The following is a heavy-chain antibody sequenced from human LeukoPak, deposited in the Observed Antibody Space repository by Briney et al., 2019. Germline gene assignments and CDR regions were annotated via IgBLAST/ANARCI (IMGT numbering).Heavy chain of an antibody. Sequence: SQTLSLTCAISGDSVSSNSAAWSWIRQSPSRGLEWLGRTYYRSNWYHDYAISVKSRITINPDTSKNQFSLQLNSVTPEDTAVYYCVRDAGIGLDAFDIWGQGTMVTVSS. D-gene: IGHD6-13*01. CDR1: GDSVSSNSAA. J-gene: IGHJ3*02. CDR2: TYYRSNWYH. CDR3: VRDAGIGLDAFDI. V-gene: IGHV6-1*01.